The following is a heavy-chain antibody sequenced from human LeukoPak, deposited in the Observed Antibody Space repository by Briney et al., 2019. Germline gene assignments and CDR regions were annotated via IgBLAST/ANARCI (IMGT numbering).Heavy chain of an antibody. Sequence: ESGPTLVNPTQTLTLTCTFSGFSLSTSGMCVSWIRQPPGKALEWLARIDWDDDKYYSTSLKTRLTISKDTSKNQVVLTMTNMDPVDTATYYCARILIAAAGTWGNFDYWGQGTLVTVSS. CDR1: GFSLSTSGMC. J-gene: IGHJ4*02. CDR2: IDWDDDK. V-gene: IGHV2-70*11. CDR3: ARILIAAAGTWGNFDY. D-gene: IGHD6-13*01.